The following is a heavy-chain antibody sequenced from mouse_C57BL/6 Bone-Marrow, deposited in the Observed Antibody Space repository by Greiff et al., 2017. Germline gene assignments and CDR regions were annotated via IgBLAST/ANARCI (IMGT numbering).Heavy chain of an antibody. CDR2: ISPGSGST. V-gene: IGHV1-55*01. Sequence: QVQLKQPGAELVKPGASVKMSCKASGYTFTSYWITWVKQRPGQGLEWIGDISPGSGSTNYNEKFKSKATLTVDTSSSTAYMQLSSLTSEDSAVYYCARFCDYDGGYAMDYWGQGTSVTVSS. J-gene: IGHJ4*01. CDR3: ARFCDYDGGYAMDY. D-gene: IGHD2-4*01. CDR1: GYTFTSYW.